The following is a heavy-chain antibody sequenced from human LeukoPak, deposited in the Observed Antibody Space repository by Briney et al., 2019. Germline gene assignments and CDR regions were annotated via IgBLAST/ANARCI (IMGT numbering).Heavy chain of an antibody. CDR2: IIPIFGTA. V-gene: IGHV1-69*13. J-gene: IGHJ5*02. D-gene: IGHD3-3*01. CDR1: GGTFSSYA. CDR3: ARDRATMEWQTYNWFDP. Sequence: ASVKVSCKASGGTFSSYAISWVRQAPGQGLEWMGGIIPIFGTANYAQKFQGRVTMTADESTGTAYKELSSLRSEDTAVYYCARDRATMEWQTYNWFDPWGQGTLVTVSS.